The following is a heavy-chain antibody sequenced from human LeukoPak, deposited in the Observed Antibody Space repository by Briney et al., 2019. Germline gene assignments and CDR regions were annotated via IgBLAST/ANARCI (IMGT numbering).Heavy chain of an antibody. D-gene: IGHD3-22*01. J-gene: IGHJ4*02. Sequence: ASVKVSCKASGYTFTSYGISWVRQAPGQGLEWMGWISAYNGNTNYAQKLQGRVTMTTDTSTSTAYMELRSLRSDGTAVYYCARSYDSSGYYYVLSYFDYWGQGTLVTVSS. CDR2: ISAYNGNT. CDR3: ARSYDSSGYYYVLSYFDY. V-gene: IGHV1-18*01. CDR1: GYTFTSYG.